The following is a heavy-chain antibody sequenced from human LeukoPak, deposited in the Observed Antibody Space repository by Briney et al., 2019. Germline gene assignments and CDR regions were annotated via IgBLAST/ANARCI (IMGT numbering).Heavy chain of an antibody. V-gene: IGHV4-34*01. CDR1: GGSFSGYY. J-gene: IGHJ4*02. CDR2: INHSGST. D-gene: IGHD2-15*01. Sequence: SETLSLTCAVYGGSFSGYYWSWIRQPPGKGLEWIGEINHSGSTNYNPSLKSRVTISVDTSKNQFSLKLSSVTAADTAVYYCAREGVVAFDYWGQGTLVTVSS. CDR3: AREGVVAFDY.